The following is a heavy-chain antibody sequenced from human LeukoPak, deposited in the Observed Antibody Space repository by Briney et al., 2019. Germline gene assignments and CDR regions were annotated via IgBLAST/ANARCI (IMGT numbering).Heavy chain of an antibody. CDR2: ISSSSRTI. Sequence: GGSLRLSCVVSGFTLSSHSMNWVRQAPGKGLEWVSYISSSSRTIYYADSVKGRFTISRDNARNSLFLQMDSLRAEDTAVYYCARDPTMVRGVINYFDYWGHGTLVTVSS. D-gene: IGHD3-10*01. J-gene: IGHJ4*01. CDR1: GFTLSSHS. V-gene: IGHV3-48*01. CDR3: ARDPTMVRGVINYFDY.